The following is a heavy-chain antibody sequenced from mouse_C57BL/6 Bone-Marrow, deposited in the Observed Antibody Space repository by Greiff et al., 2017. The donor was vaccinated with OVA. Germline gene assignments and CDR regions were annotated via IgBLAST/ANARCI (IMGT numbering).Heavy chain of an antibody. CDR1: GFTFTDYY. Sequence: EVQGVESGGGLVQPGGSLSLSCAASGFTFTDYYMSWVRQPPGKALEWLGFIRNKANGYTTEYSASVKGRFTISRDNSQSILYLQMNALRAEDSATYYCARSRDSNYLYYYAMDYWGQGTSVTVSS. CDR2: IRNKANGYTT. J-gene: IGHJ4*01. V-gene: IGHV7-3*01. D-gene: IGHD2-5*01. CDR3: ARSRDSNYLYYYAMDY.